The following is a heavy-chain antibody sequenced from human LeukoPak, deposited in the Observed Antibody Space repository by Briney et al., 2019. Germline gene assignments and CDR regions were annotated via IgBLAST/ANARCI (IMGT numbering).Heavy chain of an antibody. CDR2: ISSSGNYI. J-gene: IGHJ4*02. CDR3: ARASPMTTVTTFNDY. V-gene: IGHV3-21*01. D-gene: IGHD4-17*01. CDR1: GFTFSSHC. Sequence: GGSLRLSCAASGFTFSSHCMNWVRQAPGKGLEWVSSISSSGNYIYYADSVKGRFTISRDNAKNSLFLQMNSLRAEDTAVYYCARASPMTTVTTFNDYWGQGTLVTVSS.